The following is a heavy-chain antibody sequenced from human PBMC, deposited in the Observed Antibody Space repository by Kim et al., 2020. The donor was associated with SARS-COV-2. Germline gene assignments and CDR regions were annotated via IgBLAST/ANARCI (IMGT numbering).Heavy chain of an antibody. Sequence: SETLSLTCTVSGGSISSSSYYWGWIRQPPGKGLEWIGSIYYSGSTYYNPSLKSRVTISVDTSKNQFSLKLSSVTAADTAVYYCASPSHYYDSSGYYYYFDYWGQGTLVTVSS. D-gene: IGHD3-22*01. CDR3: ASPSHYYDSSGYYYYFDY. CDR2: IYYSGST. V-gene: IGHV4-39*01. J-gene: IGHJ4*02. CDR1: GGSISSSSYY.